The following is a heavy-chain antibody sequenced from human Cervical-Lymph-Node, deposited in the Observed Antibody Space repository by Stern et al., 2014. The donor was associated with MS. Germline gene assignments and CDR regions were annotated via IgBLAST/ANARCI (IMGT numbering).Heavy chain of an antibody. D-gene: IGHD6-19*01. J-gene: IGHJ6*02. Sequence: QVQLVQSGSELNKPGASAKVSCKASGYNFTSYALNWVRQAPGQGLEWMGWINTNTEKPTYAQGFRGRFVFSLDSSVSTAYLQISSLKAEDTAVYYCARVLSSIESIGYSSGWRLDVWGQGTTVTVSS. CDR3: ARVLSSIESIGYSSGWRLDV. CDR1: GYNFTSYA. CDR2: INTNTEKP. V-gene: IGHV7-4-1*02.